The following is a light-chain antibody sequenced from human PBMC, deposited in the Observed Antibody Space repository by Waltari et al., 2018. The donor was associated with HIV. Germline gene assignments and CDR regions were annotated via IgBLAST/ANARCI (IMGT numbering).Light chain of an antibody. J-gene: IGKJ1*01. V-gene: IGKV4-1*01. Sequence: DIVMTQSPDSLAVSLGERATINCKSSRSVLYSSNNKNFLAWYQQKPGQPPNLLISWASTRESGVPDRFSGSGSGTDFTLTVSSLQAEDVAVYYCQQYYTTPLTFGQGTRVEV. CDR1: RSVLYSSNNKNF. CDR3: QQYYTTPLT. CDR2: WAS.